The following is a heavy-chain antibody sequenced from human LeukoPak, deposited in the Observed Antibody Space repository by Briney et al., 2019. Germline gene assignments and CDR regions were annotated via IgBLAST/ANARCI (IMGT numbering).Heavy chain of an antibody. CDR3: ARFLAAEDAFDI. CDR2: INTANGNT. V-gene: IGHV1-3*04. J-gene: IGHJ3*02. Sequence: ASVKVSCKASGSTFTSYALHWVRQAPGQRLEWMGWINTANGNTKYSQNFQGRVTITRDTSATTAYMELSSLRSEDTAVYYCARFLAAEDAFDIWGQGTMVTVSS. D-gene: IGHD6-13*01. CDR1: GSTFTSYA.